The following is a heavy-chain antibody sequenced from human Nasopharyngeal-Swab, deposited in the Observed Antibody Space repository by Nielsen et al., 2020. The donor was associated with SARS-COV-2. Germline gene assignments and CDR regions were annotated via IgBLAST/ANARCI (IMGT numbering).Heavy chain of an antibody. V-gene: IGHV3-53*04. CDR2: MYSAGTT. J-gene: IGHJ3*01. CDR3: ARGGYCSSSSCYNALDV. D-gene: IGHD2-2*03. CDR1: GFIVSNNY. Sequence: GESLKISCAASGFIVSNNYMSWVRQAPGKGLEWVSVMYSAGTTYYADSVKGRFTISRHSSENSLYLQMNSLRADDTALYYCARGGYCSSSSCYNALDVWGEGTMVLVSS.